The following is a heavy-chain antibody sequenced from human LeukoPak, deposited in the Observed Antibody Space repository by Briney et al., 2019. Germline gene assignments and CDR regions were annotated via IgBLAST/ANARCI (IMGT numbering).Heavy chain of an antibody. Sequence: ASVKVSCKASGGTFSSYAISWVRQAPGQGLEWMGGIIPIFGTANYAQKFQGRVTITADESTSTAYMELSSLRSEDTAVYYCARSGAAGPYCGGDCFRGNWFDPWGQGTLVTVSS. J-gene: IGHJ5*02. V-gene: IGHV1-69*13. CDR3: ARSGAAGPYCGGDCFRGNWFDP. D-gene: IGHD2-21*01. CDR2: IIPIFGTA. CDR1: GGTFSSYA.